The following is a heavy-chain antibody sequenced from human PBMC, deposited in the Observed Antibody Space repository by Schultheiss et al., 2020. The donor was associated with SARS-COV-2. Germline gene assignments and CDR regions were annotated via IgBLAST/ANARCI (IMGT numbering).Heavy chain of an antibody. V-gene: IGHV1-2*02. CDR2: INPNSGGT. CDR3: ARDLVARYSSGWYEWGRFDP. D-gene: IGHD6-19*01. Sequence: ASVKVSCKASGYTFTGYYMHWVRQAPGQGLEWMGWINPNSGGTNYAQKFQGRVTMTRDTSISTAYMELSRLRSDDTAVYYCARDLVARYSSGWYEWGRFDPWGQGTLVTVS. J-gene: IGHJ5*02. CDR1: GYTFTGYY.